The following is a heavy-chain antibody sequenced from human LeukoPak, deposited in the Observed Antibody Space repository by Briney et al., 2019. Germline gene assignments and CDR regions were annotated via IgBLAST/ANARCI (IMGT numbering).Heavy chain of an antibody. J-gene: IGHJ4*02. Sequence: GESLKISCQGSGYSFTTYWIGWVRQMPGKGLEWMGIIYPGDSDTRYSPSFQGQVTISADKSISTAYLQWSSLKASVTAIYYCARRSCSGSICYDYWGQGTLVTVSS. CDR2: IYPGDSDT. D-gene: IGHD2-15*01. CDR3: ARRSCSGSICYDY. CDR1: GYSFTTYW. V-gene: IGHV5-51*01.